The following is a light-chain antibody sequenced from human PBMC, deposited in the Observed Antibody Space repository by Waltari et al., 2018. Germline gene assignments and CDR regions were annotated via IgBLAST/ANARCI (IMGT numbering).Light chain of an antibody. J-gene: IGKJ4*01. CDR1: QYITGSW. Sequence: MVLTQSRGPLALSPGEIVTLSCRASQYITGSWMTLYQQKPGQPPRLLIYGASTRAPGVPDTFRARGSGTDFTLPISRLEPEAPAVYYCQPYDWSVVPFGGGTNVEIK. CDR2: GAS. V-gene: IGKV3-20*01. CDR3: QPYDWSVVP.